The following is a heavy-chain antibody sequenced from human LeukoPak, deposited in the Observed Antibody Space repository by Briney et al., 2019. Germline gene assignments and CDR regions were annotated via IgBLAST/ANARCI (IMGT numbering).Heavy chain of an antibody. CDR2: ISGSGGST. CDR3: AKDKEQLVTNWDY. Sequence: GGSLRLSCAASGFTFSDYYMSWIRQAPGKGLEWVSAISGSGGSTYYADSVKGRFTISRDNSKNTLYLQMNSLRAEDTAVYYCAKDKEQLVTNWDYWGQGTLVTVSS. V-gene: IGHV3-23*01. CDR1: GFTFSDYY. D-gene: IGHD6-6*01. J-gene: IGHJ4*02.